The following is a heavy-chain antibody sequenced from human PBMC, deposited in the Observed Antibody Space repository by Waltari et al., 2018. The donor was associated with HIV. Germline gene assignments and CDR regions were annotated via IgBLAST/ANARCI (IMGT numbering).Heavy chain of an antibody. CDR3: ARSKYSSSSGFDL. J-gene: IGHJ2*01. D-gene: IGHD6-6*01. CDR2: ISSSSSTI. CDR1: GCSCGSAS. Sequence: EVQLVESGGGWVQPGGSLRLSCAAAGCSCGSASMNWVRQAPEKGLEWVSYISSSSSTIYSADSVKGRFTISRDNAKNSLYLQMNSLRAEDTAVYYCARSKYSSSSGFDLWGRGTLVTVSS. V-gene: IGHV3-48*01.